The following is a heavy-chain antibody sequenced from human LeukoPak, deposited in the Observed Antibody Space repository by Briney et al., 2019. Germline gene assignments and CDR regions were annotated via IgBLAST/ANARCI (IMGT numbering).Heavy chain of an antibody. Sequence: SETLSLTCTVSGGSISSSSYYWGWIRQPPGKGLEWIGSIYYSGSTYYNPSLKSRVTISVDTSKNQFSLKLSSVTAADTAVYSCASHGGGGFDYWGRGTLVTVSS. CDR2: IYYSGST. D-gene: IGHD2-15*01. CDR1: GGSISSSSYY. V-gene: IGHV4-39*01. CDR3: ASHGGGGFDY. J-gene: IGHJ4*02.